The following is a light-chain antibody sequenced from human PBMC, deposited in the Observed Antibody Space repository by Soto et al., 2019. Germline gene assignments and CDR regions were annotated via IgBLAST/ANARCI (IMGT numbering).Light chain of an antibody. CDR2: DVS. CDR1: SSDVGGYNY. J-gene: IGLJ3*02. CDR3: SSYTSSSTRYGV. Sequence: QSVLTQPASVSGSPGQSITISCTGTSSDVGGYNYVSWYQQHPGKAPKLMIYDVSNRPSGVSNRFSGSKSGNTASLTISGLQAEDEADYYCSSYTSSSTRYGVFGGGTKLTVL. V-gene: IGLV2-14*01.